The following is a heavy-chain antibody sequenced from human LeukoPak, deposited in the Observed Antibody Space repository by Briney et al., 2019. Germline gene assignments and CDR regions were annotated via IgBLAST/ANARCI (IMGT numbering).Heavy chain of an antibody. J-gene: IGHJ4*02. D-gene: IGHD4-23*01. V-gene: IGHV3-23*01. CDR3: ARGRPHGNDY. CDR2: ITGTSGNI. Sequence: GGSLRLSCAASGFTFSTYAMSWVRQAPGEGLEWVSSITGTSGNIYSADSVRGRFSISRDNAKNTLYLQMNSLRVEDTAVYYCARGRPHGNDYWGQGTLVTVSS. CDR1: GFTFSTYA.